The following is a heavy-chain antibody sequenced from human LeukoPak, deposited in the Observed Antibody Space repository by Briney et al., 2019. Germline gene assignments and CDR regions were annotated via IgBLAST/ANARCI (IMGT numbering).Heavy chain of an antibody. J-gene: IGHJ4*02. Sequence: ASVKVSCKASGYTFTGYYMHWVRQAPGQGLEWMGIINPSGGSTSYAQKFQGRVTMTRDTSTSTVYMELSSLRSEDTAVYYCARGRGRYYGSGSLVGEYYFDYWGQGTLVTVSS. D-gene: IGHD3-10*01. CDR3: ARGRGRYYGSGSLVGEYYFDY. CDR1: GYTFTGYY. V-gene: IGHV1-46*01. CDR2: INPSGGST.